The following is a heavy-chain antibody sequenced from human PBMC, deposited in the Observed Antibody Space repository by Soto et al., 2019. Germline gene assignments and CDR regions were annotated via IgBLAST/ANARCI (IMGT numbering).Heavy chain of an antibody. D-gene: IGHD1-20*01. J-gene: IGHJ4*02. Sequence: QVQLVQSGAEVKNPGSSVNVSCKTVGGTMRSFAFSWVRQAPGQGLEWMGGIIPAFATPNHAQKFQDRVTLSADKSTSTVYMELRRLRSEDSAVYFCARGADVFRYNWKYAPFEVWGQGTQITVSS. CDR2: IIPAFATP. CDR1: GGTMRSFA. CDR3: ARGADVFRYNWKYAPFEV. V-gene: IGHV1-69*06.